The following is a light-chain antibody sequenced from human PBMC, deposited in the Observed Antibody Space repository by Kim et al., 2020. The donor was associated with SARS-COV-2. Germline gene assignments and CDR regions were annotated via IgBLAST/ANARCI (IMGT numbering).Light chain of an antibody. V-gene: IGLV2-14*03. Sequence: QSALTQPASVSGSPGQSITISCTGTSSDVGGYNYVSWYQQHPGKAPKLMIYHVSNRPSGVSNRFSGPKSGNTASLTISGLQAEDESNFYCSSYTSSNTWVFGGGTQLTVL. CDR2: HVS. CDR3: SSYTSSNTWV. J-gene: IGLJ3*02. CDR1: SSDVGGYNY.